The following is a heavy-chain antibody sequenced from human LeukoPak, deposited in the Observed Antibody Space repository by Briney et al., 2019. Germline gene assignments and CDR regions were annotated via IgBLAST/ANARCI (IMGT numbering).Heavy chain of an antibody. Sequence: ASVKVSCKASGYTFTGYYIHWVRQAPGQGLEWMGWINPKSGGANYAQKFQGRVTMTRDTSISTAYMELSRLRSVDTAVYYCARVGRAFTARSSFFDYWGQGTLVTVSS. CDR2: INPKSGGA. CDR3: ARVGRAFTARSSFFDY. CDR1: GYTFTGYY. J-gene: IGHJ4*02. D-gene: IGHD6-6*01. V-gene: IGHV1-2*02.